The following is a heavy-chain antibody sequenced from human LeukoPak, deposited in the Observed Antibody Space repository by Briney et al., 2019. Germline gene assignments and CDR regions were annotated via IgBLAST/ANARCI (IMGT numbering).Heavy chain of an antibody. CDR2: INHSGSP. CDR3: ARVQSNWNETAYIYYYFDY. J-gene: IGHJ4*02. V-gene: IGHV4-34*01. CDR1: GGSFSGYY. D-gene: IGHD1-1*01. Sequence: SETLSLTCAVYGGSFSGYYWSWIRQPPGKGLEWIGEINHSGSPNYNPSLKSRVTISVDTSKNQFSLKLSSVTAADTAVYYCARVQSNWNETAYIYYYFDYWGQGTLVTVSS.